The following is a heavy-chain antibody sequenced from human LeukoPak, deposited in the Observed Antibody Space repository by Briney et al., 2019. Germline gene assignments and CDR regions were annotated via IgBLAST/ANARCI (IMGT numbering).Heavy chain of an antibody. CDR1: GGSISSYY. CDR3: ARENGLGNFDY. J-gene: IGHJ4*02. CDR2: IYCSGST. Sequence: SETLSLTCTVSGGSISSYYWSWIRQPPGKGLEWIGYIYCSGSTNYNPSLKSRVTISVDTSKNQFSLKLSSVTAADTAVYYCARENGLGNFDYWGQGTLVTVSS. D-gene: IGHD3/OR15-3a*01. V-gene: IGHV4-59*01.